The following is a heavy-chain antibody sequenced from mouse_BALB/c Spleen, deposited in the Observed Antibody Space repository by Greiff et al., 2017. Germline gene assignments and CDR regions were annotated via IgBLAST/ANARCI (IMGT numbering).Heavy chain of an antibody. J-gene: IGHJ2*01. CDR3: NADHHYYGYGY. V-gene: IGHV14-4*02. Sequence: EVKLMESGAELVRSGASVKLSCTASGFNIKDYYMHWVKQRPEQGLEWIGWIDPENGDTEYAPKFQGKATMTADTSSNTAYLQLSSLTSEDTAVYYCNADHHYYGYGYWGQGTTLTVSA. CDR2: IDPENGDT. D-gene: IGHD1-2*01. CDR1: GFNIKDYY.